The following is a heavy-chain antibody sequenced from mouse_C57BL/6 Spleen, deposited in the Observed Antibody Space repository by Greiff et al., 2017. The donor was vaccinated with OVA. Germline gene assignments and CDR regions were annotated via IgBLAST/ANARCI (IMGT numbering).Heavy chain of an antibody. J-gene: IGHJ2*01. CDR2: IYPGDGDT. CDR3: ARRGLPDYFDY. Sequence: QVQPQQSGPELVKPGASVKISCKASGYAFSSSWMNWVKQRPGKGLEWIGRIYPGDGDTNYNGKFKGKATLTADKSSSTAYMQLSSLTSEDSAVYFCARRGLPDYFDYWGQGTTLTVSS. CDR1: GYAFSSSW. V-gene: IGHV1-82*01. D-gene: IGHD3-1*01.